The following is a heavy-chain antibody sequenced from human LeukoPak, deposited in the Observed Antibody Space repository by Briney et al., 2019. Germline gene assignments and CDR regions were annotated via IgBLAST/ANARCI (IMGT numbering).Heavy chain of an antibody. Sequence: ASVKVSCKASGYTFTSYGISWVRQAPGQGLEWMGWISAYNGNTNYAQKLQGRVTMTTDTSTSTAYMELRSLRSDDTAVYYCARVGIVVVPAAVDAFDIWGQGTMVTVSS. CDR1: GYTFTSYG. J-gene: IGHJ3*02. D-gene: IGHD2-2*03. CDR3: ARVGIVVVPAAVDAFDI. V-gene: IGHV1-18*01. CDR2: ISAYNGNT.